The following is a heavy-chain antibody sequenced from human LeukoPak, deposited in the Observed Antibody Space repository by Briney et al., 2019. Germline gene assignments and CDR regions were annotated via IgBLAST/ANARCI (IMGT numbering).Heavy chain of an antibody. CDR2: MNPNSGNT. J-gene: IGHJ5*02. CDR1: GYTFTSYD. V-gene: IGHV1-8*03. D-gene: IGHD6-13*01. CDR3: ARASSSWSIGDWFDP. Sequence: ASVKVSCKXSGYTFTSYDINWVRQTTGQGLEWMGWMNPNSGNTGYAQKFQGRVTITRNTSISTAYMELSSLRSEDTAVYYCARASSSWSIGDWFDPWGQGTLVTVSS.